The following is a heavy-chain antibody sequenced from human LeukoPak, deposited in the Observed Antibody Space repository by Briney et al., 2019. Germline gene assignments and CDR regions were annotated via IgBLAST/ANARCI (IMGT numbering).Heavy chain of an antibody. V-gene: IGHV4-59*01. CDR3: ASAGGYSSSWYTPEAFDI. CDR2: TYYSGST. Sequence: SETLSLTCTVSGGSISSYYWSWIRQPPGKGLEWIGYTYYSGSTNYNPSLKSRVTISVDTSKNQFSLKLSSVTAGDTAVYYCASAGGYSSSWYTPEAFDIWGQGTMVTVSS. D-gene: IGHD6-13*01. J-gene: IGHJ3*02. CDR1: GGSISSYY.